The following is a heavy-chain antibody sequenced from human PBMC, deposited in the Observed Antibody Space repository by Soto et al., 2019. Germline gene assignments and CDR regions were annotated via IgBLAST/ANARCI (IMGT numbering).Heavy chain of an antibody. Sequence: QVQLVQSGAEVKKPGASVKVSCKASGYTFTSYAMHWVRQAPGQRLEWMGWINAGNGNTKYSQKFQGRVTITRDTSASTAYLELSSLRSEDTAVYYCARGLSSGWYFPWGQGTLVTVSS. J-gene: IGHJ5*02. CDR3: ARGLSSGWYFP. D-gene: IGHD6-19*01. CDR1: GYTFTSYA. V-gene: IGHV1-3*01. CDR2: INAGNGNT.